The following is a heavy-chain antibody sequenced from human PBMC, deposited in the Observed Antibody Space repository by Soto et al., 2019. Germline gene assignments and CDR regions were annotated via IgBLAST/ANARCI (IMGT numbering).Heavy chain of an antibody. CDR3: ARRNVYGSGSYSFDY. CDR1: VYTFTNYA. CDR2: INAAIGNT. D-gene: IGHD3-10*01. Sequence: ASVKVSCKASVYTFTNYAMHWVRQAPGQRLEWMGWINAAIGNTKYSQKFQGSVTITRDTSANTAYMELSSLRSEDTAVYYCARRNVYGSGSYSFDYWGQGTLVTVSS. J-gene: IGHJ4*02. V-gene: IGHV1-3*01.